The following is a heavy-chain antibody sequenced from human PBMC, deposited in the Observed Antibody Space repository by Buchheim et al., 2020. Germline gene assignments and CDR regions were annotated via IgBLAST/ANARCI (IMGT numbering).Heavy chain of an antibody. CDR1: GFTFSSYW. V-gene: IGHV3-7*01. J-gene: IGHJ4*02. D-gene: IGHD6-19*01. CDR3: ARDRGWLQFDY. CDR2: IKEDGSEK. Sequence: EVQLVESGGGLVQPGGSLRFSCAASGFTFSSYWISWVRQAPGKGLEWVANIKEDGSEKYYVDSVKGRFTISRDNAKSSLYLQMNSLRAEDTAVYYCARDRGWLQFDYWGQGTL.